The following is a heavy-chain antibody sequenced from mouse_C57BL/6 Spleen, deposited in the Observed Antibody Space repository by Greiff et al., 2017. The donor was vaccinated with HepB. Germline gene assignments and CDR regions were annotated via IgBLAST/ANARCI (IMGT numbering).Heavy chain of an antibody. J-gene: IGHJ1*03. CDR1: GFTFSDYG. CDR3: ARLTTVVDGNFDV. CDR2: ISSGSSTI. D-gene: IGHD1-1*01. Sequence: EVKLMESGGGLVKPGGSLKLSCAASGFTFSDYGMHWVRQAPEKGLEWVAYISSGSSTIYYADTVKGRFTISRDNAKNTLFLQMTSLRSEDTAMYYCARLTTVVDGNFDVWGTGTTVTVSS. V-gene: IGHV5-17*01.